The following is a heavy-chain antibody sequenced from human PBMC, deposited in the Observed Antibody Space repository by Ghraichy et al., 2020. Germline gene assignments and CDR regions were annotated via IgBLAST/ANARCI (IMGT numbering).Heavy chain of an antibody. CDR1: GGSLRSGSYY. CDR3: ARDHTSYYFDF. Sequence: SETLSLTCTVSGGSLRSGSYYCRWIRQHPGKGLEWIGYLYYSGSTNYNPSLKSRVTIPVDTSKNQFSLKLSSVTAADTAVYYCARDHTSYYFDFWGQGTLVAVSS. J-gene: IGHJ4*02. CDR2: LYYSGST. V-gene: IGHV4-61*01.